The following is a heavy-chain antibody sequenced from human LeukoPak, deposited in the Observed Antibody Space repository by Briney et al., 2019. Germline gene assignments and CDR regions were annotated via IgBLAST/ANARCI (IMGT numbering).Heavy chain of an antibody. J-gene: IGHJ4*02. CDR2: NGNT. CDR3: ARARYNYGDSDY. V-gene: IGHV4-38-2*01. D-gene: IGHD5-18*01. CDR1: GYSISSGYY. Sequence: SETLSLTCDVSGYSISSGYYWGWIRQPPGKGLEWIGTNGNTYYNPSLNSRATISVDTSRNQFSLELSSVTAADTAVFYCARARYNYGDSDYWGQGTLVTVSS.